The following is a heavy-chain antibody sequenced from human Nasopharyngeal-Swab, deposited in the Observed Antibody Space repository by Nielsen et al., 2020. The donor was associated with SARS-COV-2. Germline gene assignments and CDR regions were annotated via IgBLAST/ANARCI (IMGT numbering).Heavy chain of an antibody. Sequence: SVNVSCKASVGTFSSYAISWVRQAPGQGLEWMGGIIPIFGTANYAQKFQGRVTITADKSTSTAYMELSSLRSEDTAVYYCAREHSGYYRWYFDLWGRGTLVTVSS. CDR1: VGTFSSYA. CDR3: AREHSGYYRWYFDL. D-gene: IGHD3-22*01. J-gene: IGHJ2*01. CDR2: IIPIFGTA. V-gene: IGHV1-69*06.